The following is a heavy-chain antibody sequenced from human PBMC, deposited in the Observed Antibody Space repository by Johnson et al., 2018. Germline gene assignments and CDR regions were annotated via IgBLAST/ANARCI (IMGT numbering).Heavy chain of an antibody. CDR3: ARGSRENLWLVSYYYGMDV. CDR2: IWYDGRNK. D-gene: IGHD6-19*01. J-gene: IGHJ6*02. Sequence: QVQLVQSGGGVVQPGMSLRLSCAASGFTFRSYGMHWVRQAPGKGLEGVAVIWYDGRNKYYADSVKGRFTISRDNSTNTLYLKMHSLRAEDTEVYSCARGSRENLWLVSYYYGMDVWGQGTTVTVSS. V-gene: IGHV3-33*01. CDR1: GFTFRSYG.